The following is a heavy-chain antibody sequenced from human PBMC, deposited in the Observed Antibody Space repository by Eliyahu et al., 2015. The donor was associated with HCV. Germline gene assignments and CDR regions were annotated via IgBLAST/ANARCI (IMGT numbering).Heavy chain of an antibody. D-gene: IGHD2-15*01. CDR1: SNAW. CDR2: IKSKTDGGTT. CDR3: TTLGGSCCNYGMDV. Sequence: SNAWMNWVRQAPGKGLEWVGRIKSKTDGGTTDYAAPVKGRFTISRDDSKNTLYLQMNSLKTEDTAVYYCTTLGGSCCNYGMDVWGQGTTVTVSS. V-gene: IGHV3-15*07. J-gene: IGHJ6*02.